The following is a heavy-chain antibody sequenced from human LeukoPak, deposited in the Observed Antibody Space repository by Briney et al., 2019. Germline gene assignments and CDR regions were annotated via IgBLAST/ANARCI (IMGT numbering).Heavy chain of an antibody. CDR2: IYSGGST. CDR1: GFTVSSNY. D-gene: IGHD3-10*01. V-gene: IGHV3-66*01. J-gene: IGHJ6*03. Sequence: GSLRLSCAASGFTVSSNYMSWVRQAPGKGLEWVSVIYSGGSTYYADSVKGRFTISRDNSKNTLYLQMNSLRAEDTAVYYCARGSGSYYSNYYYYMDVWGKGTTVTISS. CDR3: ARGSGSYYSNYYYYMDV.